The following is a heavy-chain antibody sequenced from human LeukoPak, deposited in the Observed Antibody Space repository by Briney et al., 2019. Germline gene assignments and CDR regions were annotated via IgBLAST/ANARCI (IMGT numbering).Heavy chain of an antibody. CDR1: GFTFSGYR. CDR2: ISNSGSSI. V-gene: IGHV3-48*02. J-gene: IGHJ4*02. CDR3: ARDQVK. Sequence: GGSLRLSCAASGFTFSGYRMNWVRQAPGKGLEWVSYISNSGSSIYYAESVKGRFTISRDNAKNSLYLQMNSLRDEDTAVYYFARDQVKWGQGTLVTVSS.